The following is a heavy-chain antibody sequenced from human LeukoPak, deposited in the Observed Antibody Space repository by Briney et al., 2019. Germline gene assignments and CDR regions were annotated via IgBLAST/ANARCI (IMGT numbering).Heavy chain of an antibody. Sequence: GGSLRLPCAASGFTFSDYYMSWIRQAPGKGLEWVSYISSSSSYTNYADSVKGRFTISRDNAKNSLYLQMNSLRAEDTAVYYCARDAHYDSSGYLPDYWDQGTLVTVSS. J-gene: IGHJ4*02. D-gene: IGHD3-22*01. CDR2: ISSSSSYT. V-gene: IGHV3-11*05. CDR1: GFTFSDYY. CDR3: ARDAHYDSSGYLPDY.